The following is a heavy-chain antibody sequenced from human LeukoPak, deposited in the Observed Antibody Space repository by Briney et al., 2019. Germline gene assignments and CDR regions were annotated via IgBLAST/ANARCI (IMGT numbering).Heavy chain of an antibody. CDR3: AKAFHDYGAPHDAFDI. V-gene: IGHV3-23*01. Sequence: GGSLRLSCAASGFTFSSYAMSWVRQAPGKGLEWVSAISGSGGSTYYADSVKGRFTISRDNSKNTLYLQMNSLRAEDTAVYYCAKAFHDYGAPHDAFDIWGQGTMVTVSS. D-gene: IGHD4-17*01. CDR1: GFTFSSYA. J-gene: IGHJ3*02. CDR2: ISGSGGST.